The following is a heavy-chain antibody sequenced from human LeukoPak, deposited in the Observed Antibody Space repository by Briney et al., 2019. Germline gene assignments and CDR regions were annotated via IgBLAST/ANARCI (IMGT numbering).Heavy chain of an antibody. D-gene: IGHD2-15*01. CDR2: IIPSAGRT. Sequence: ASVKVSCKASGYTFTSYYIHWVRQAPGQGLEWMGIIIPSAGRTNYAQKFRGRVSMTTDMSTSTVYMEQSSLRSEDTAVYYCAGEYSGGNFDYWGQGTLVTVSS. CDR1: GYTFTSYY. J-gene: IGHJ4*01. CDR3: AGEYSGGNFDY. V-gene: IGHV1-46*01.